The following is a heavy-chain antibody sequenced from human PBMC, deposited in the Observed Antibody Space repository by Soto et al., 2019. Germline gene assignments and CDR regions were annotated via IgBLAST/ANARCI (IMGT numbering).Heavy chain of an antibody. CDR1: GYTCTTYG. Sequence: QVRLEQSGREMKKPGASVTVSCKASGYTCTTYGINWVRQAPGQVLEWMGRISGYSGVTSYAQKLQGRVTMTTDTSTSTAYMDLRGLRSDDTAVYYCATSSPRGSYGPDDNGMGVWGQGTRVTVS. CDR2: ISGYSGVT. V-gene: IGHV1-18*04. CDR3: ATSSPRGSYGPDDNGMGV. J-gene: IGHJ6*02. D-gene: IGHD5-18*01.